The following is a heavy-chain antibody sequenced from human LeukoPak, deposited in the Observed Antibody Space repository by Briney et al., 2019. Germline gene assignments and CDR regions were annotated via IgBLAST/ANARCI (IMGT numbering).Heavy chain of an antibody. V-gene: IGHV3-33*01. CDR3: GRPDKNFIGGSSPNNGFAP. CDR1: GFTFSSYG. CDR2: IWYDGSNK. J-gene: IGHJ5*01. D-gene: IGHD2-15*01. Sequence: PGKSLRLSCAASGFTFSSYGMYWVRQAPGKGLEWVAVIWYDGSNKYYADSVKGRFTISRDNSKNTLYLQMNSLRSDDTAVYYFGRPDKNFIGGSSPNNGFAPGAQEP.